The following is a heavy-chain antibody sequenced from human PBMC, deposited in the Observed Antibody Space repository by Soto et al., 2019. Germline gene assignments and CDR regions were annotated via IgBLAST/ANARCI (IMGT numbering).Heavy chain of an antibody. CDR2: MNPNSGNT. Sequence: GESLKISCKASGYTFTCYDINWGRQATGQGLEWIGWMNPNSGNTGYAQKFQGRVTMTRNTTIRTADMELSSLRSEETAVYYCAVAYCGGDSYDAFDIWGQGTMVTVSS. V-gene: IGHV1-8*02. J-gene: IGHJ3*02. CDR1: GYTFTCYD. CDR3: AVAYCGGDSYDAFDI. D-gene: IGHD2-21*02.